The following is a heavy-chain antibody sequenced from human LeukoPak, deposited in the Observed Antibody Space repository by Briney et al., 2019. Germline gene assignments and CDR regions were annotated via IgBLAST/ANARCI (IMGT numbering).Heavy chain of an antibody. D-gene: IGHD3-22*01. CDR2: IYYSGST. J-gene: IGHJ5*02. CDR1: GGSISSYY. V-gene: IGHV4-59*12. CDR3: ARAKSSGPARWFDP. Sequence: SETLSLTCTVSGGSISSYYWSWVRQPPGKGLEWIGYIYYSGSTYYNPSLKSRVTISVDTSKNQFSLKLSSVTAADTAVYYCARAKSSGPARWFDPWGQGTLVTGSS.